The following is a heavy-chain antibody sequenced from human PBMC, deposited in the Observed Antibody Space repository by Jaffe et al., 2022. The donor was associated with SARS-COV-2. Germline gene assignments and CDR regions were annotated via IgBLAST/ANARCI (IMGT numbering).Heavy chain of an antibody. CDR1: GGSFSGYY. J-gene: IGHJ6*02. V-gene: IGHV4-34*01. CDR3: VRQEVRRVGYYYYGMDV. CDR2: INHSGST. Sequence: QVQLQQWGAGLLKPSETLSLTCAVYGGSFSGYYWSWIRQPPEKGLELIGEINHSGSTNFNPSLKSRVTISLDTSKNQFSLNLSSVTAADTAVYYCVRQEVRRVGYYYYGMDVWGQGTTVTVSS. D-gene: IGHD1-26*01.